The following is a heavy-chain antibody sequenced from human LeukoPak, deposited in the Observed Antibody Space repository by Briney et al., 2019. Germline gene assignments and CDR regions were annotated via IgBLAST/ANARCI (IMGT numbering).Heavy chain of an antibody. CDR3: ASRDDFWSGYYTH. D-gene: IGHD3-3*01. Sequence: GSLRLSCAASGFTVSSNYMSWVRQAPGKGLEWVSVIYSGGSTYYADSVKGRFTISRDNSKNTLYLQMNSLRAEDTAVYYCASRDDFWSGYYTHWGQGTLVTVSS. J-gene: IGHJ4*02. CDR2: IYSGGST. V-gene: IGHV3-53*01. CDR1: GFTVSSNY.